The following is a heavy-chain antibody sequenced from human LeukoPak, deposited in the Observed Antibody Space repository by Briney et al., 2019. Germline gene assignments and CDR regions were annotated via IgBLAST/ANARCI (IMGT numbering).Heavy chain of an antibody. CDR2: INPNSGDT. D-gene: IGHD6-19*01. CDR1: GYTFTGYY. J-gene: IGHJ4*02. CDR3: ARDVEVGGIDY. Sequence: ASVKVSCKASGYTFTGYYMHWLRQPPGQGLEWMGWINPNSGDTNYAQRFQGRVTMTRDTSISTAYMELSRLRSDDTAVYYCARDVEVGGIDYWSQGTLVTVSS. V-gene: IGHV1-2*02.